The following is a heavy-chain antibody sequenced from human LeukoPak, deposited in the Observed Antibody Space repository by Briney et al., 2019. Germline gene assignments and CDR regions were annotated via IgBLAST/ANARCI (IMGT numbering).Heavy chain of an antibody. J-gene: IGHJ5*02. D-gene: IGHD3-22*01. V-gene: IGHV3-74*01. CDR2: INADGSTA. CDR1: GFTFGNSW. CDR3: ARDSGYDSSGYYLFGWFDP. Sequence: GGSLRLSCAASGFTFGNSWVHWVRQAPGKGLVWVSLINADGSTATYADSVKGRFTISRDNSKNTLYLQMNSLRAEDTAVYYCARDSGYDSSGYYLFGWFDPWGQGTLVTVSS.